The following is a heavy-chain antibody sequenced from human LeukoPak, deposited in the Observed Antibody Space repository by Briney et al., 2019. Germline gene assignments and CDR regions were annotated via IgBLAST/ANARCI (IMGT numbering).Heavy chain of an antibody. D-gene: IGHD3-9*01. CDR3: ARTYYDILTGSTLNYFDC. CDR1: GGSISNRNYF. Sequence: PSETLSLTCTVSGGSISNRNYFWSWIRQHPGEGLEWIGYINYSGSTYYNPSLKSRVTISVDTSKNQFSLELNSVTAADTAVYHCARTYYDILTGSTLNYFDCWGQGTLVTVSS. V-gene: IGHV4-31*03. J-gene: IGHJ4*02. CDR2: INYSGST.